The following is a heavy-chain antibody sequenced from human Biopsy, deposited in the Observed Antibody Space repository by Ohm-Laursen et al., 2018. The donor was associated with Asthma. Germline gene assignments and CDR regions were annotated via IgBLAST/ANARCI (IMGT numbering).Heavy chain of an antibody. CDR1: GGSMTPTSHY. J-gene: IGHJ6*02. CDR3: ARRITIFGVVQKDHGMDA. Sequence: GTLPLTCTVSGGSMTPTSHYWDWIRQAPGKGLEWIGYISYGGKTSYNPSLKNRVTILRDTSKNQFSLRLTSVTAADTAVYFCARRITIFGVVQKDHGMDAWGQGTTVIVSS. CDR2: ISYGGKT. V-gene: IGHV4-39*01. D-gene: IGHD3-3*01.